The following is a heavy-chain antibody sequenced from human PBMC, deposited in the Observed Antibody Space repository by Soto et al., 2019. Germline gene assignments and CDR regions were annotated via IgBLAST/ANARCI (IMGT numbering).Heavy chain of an antibody. J-gene: IGHJ4*02. V-gene: IGHV3-15*07. D-gene: IGHD1-26*01. Sequence: EVQLVESGGGLVKPGGSLRLSCAVSGFTFDKVWMNWVRQAPGKGLEWVGRIKSKTDGGTTDYAAPVKGRFTISRDDSKKMLYLQKNSLKTEDTGMYFCTTGRDDLLYWGQGNLVTVSP. CDR2: IKSKTDGGTT. CDR1: GFTFDKVW. CDR3: TTGRDDLLY.